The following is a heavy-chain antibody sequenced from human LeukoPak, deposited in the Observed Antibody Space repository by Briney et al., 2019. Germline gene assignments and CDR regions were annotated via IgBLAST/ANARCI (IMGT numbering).Heavy chain of an antibody. V-gene: IGHV1-18*04. CDR2: ISAYNGNT. CDR1: GYTFTGYY. D-gene: IGHD3-10*01. CDR3: ARHSTERLLWFGEGYYFDY. J-gene: IGHJ4*02. Sequence: ASVKVSCKASGYTFTGYYMHWVRQAPGQGLEWMEWISAYNGNTNYAQKLQGRVTMTTDTSTSTAYMELRSLRSDDTAVYYCARHSTERLLWFGEGYYFDYWGQGTLVTVSS.